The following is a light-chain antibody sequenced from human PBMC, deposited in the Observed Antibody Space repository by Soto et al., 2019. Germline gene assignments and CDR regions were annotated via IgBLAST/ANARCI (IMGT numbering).Light chain of an antibody. J-gene: IGKJ1*01. CDR2: KAS. CDR1: QTISSW. Sequence: DIERTQSPSTLYGYVGARVIIXXXASQTISSWLAWYEXKQGKXXKXXIYKASTLKSGVPSRFSGSGSGTECTITISSLQPDDFATYYCQHYNSYSEAFGQGTKVDIK. V-gene: IGKV1-5*03. CDR3: QHYNSYSEA.